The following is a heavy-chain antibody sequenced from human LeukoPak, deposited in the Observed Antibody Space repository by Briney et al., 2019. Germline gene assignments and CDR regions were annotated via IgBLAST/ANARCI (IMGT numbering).Heavy chain of an antibody. J-gene: IGHJ3*02. CDR3: ARESLYYDILTGYSSVDAFDI. CDR1: GFTFSSYS. CDR2: ISTGSSSI. V-gene: IGHV3-48*04. Sequence: GESLRLSCAASGFTFSSYSMNWVRQAPGKGLEWVSYISTGSSSIYYTDSVKGRFTISRDNAKNSLYLQMNSLRAEDTAVYYCARESLYYDILTGYSSVDAFDIWGQGTMVTVSS. D-gene: IGHD3-9*01.